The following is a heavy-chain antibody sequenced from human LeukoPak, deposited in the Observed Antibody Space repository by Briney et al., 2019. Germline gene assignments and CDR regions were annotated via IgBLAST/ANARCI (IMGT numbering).Heavy chain of an antibody. D-gene: IGHD6-19*01. CDR1: GFTFSSYG. V-gene: IGHV3-33*01. Sequence: GRSLRLSCAASGFTFSSYGMHWVRQAPGKGLEWVTSIWFDGSNIHYADSVKGRVIISRDNSKSALYLQMNSLRAEDTAIYYCARDSLPMAVTGPFDHWGQGALVTVSS. CDR3: ARDSLPMAVTGPFDH. J-gene: IGHJ4*02. CDR2: IWFDGSNI.